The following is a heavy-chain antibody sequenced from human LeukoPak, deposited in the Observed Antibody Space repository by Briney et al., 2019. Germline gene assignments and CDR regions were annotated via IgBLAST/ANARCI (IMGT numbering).Heavy chain of an antibody. V-gene: IGHV4-39*01. J-gene: IGHJ4*02. D-gene: IGHD4-17*01. CDR2: IFHGGNT. Sequence: SETLSLTCTVSGDSITSSAFYWGWIRQAPGKGLEWIGNIFHGGNTHYNPSLKSRVSISVDRSKNQVSLNLSSVTAADTALYYCARHATVTSFTFAYWGQGILATVSS. CDR3: ARHATVTSFTFAY. CDR1: GDSITSSAFY.